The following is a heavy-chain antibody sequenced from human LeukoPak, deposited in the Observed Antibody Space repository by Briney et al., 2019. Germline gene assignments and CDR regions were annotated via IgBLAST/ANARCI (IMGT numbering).Heavy chain of an antibody. CDR2: IYYSGST. Sequence: PSETLSLTCTVSGGSISSYYWSWIRQPPGKGLEWIGYIYYSGSTNYNPSLKSRVTISVDTSKNQFSLKLSSVTAADTAVYYCAREEIDSSGSYYFDYWGQGTLVTVSS. D-gene: IGHD3-22*01. CDR3: AREEIDSSGSYYFDY. J-gene: IGHJ4*02. CDR1: GGSISSYY. V-gene: IGHV4-59*01.